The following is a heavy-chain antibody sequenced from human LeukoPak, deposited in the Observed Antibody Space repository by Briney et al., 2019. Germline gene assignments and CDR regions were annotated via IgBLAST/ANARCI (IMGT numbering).Heavy chain of an antibody. D-gene: IGHD6-19*01. Sequence: GGSLRLSCTASGFNFGSDAMNWVRQAPGKGLEWVAFIWYDGSNDHYADSVKGRFTISRDNSKNTVCLQMNSLGVEDTAVYYCARDPSGSGWSLNNWGQGTLVTVSS. V-gene: IGHV3-33*01. J-gene: IGHJ4*02. CDR1: GFNFGSDA. CDR3: ARDPSGSGWSLNN. CDR2: IWYDGSND.